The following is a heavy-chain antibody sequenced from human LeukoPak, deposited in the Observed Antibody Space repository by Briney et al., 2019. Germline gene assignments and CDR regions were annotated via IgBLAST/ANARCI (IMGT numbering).Heavy chain of an antibody. CDR1: GYTFTSYG. J-gene: IGHJ5*02. Sequence: ASVKVSCKASGYTFTSYGISWVRQAPGQGLEWMGWINPNSGGTNYAQKFQGRVTMTRDTSISTAYMELSRLRSDDTAVYYCARTPSSGWYPERHNWCDPWGQGTLVTVSS. V-gene: IGHV1-2*02. D-gene: IGHD6-19*01. CDR2: INPNSGGT. CDR3: ARTPSSGWYPERHNWCDP.